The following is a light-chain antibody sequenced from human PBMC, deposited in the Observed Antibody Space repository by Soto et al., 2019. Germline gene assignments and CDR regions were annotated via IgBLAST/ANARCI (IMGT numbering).Light chain of an antibody. V-gene: IGKV1-5*03. CDR2: KAS. CDR1: QSIDNW. J-gene: IGKJ5*01. Sequence: DIQMTQSPSTLSASVGDRVSIICRASQSIDNWLAWYQQKPGEAPKILIYKASSLEGGVPSRFSGSGSGTEFTLTISSLQPEDFATYYCQQLNTYLITFGQGTRLEIK. CDR3: QQLNTYLIT.